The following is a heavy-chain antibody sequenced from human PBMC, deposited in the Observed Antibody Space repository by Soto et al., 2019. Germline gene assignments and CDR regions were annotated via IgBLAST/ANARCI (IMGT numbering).Heavy chain of an antibody. CDR1: GFTFSSYA. V-gene: IGHV3-23*01. J-gene: IGHJ4*02. CDR2: ISGSGGST. CDR3: AKGPIAAAGTPDY. D-gene: IGHD6-13*01. Sequence: EVHLLESGGGLVQPGGSLRLSCAASGFTFSSYAMSWVRQDPGKGLEWVSAISGSGGSTYYADSVKGRFTISRDNSKNTLYLQMNSLSAEDTAVSYCAKGPIAAAGTPDYWGQGTLVTVSS.